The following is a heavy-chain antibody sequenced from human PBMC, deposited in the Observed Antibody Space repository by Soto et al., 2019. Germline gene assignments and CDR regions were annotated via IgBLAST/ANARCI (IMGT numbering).Heavy chain of an antibody. J-gene: IGHJ3*02. Sequence: QVQLVESGGGVVQPGRSLRLSCAASGFTFSSYGMHWVRQAPGKGLEWVAVIWYDGSNKYYADSVKGRFTISRDNSKNTLYLQMNSLRAEDTAVYYCARQVDLFPTYYDFWSGPHAFDIWGQGTMVTVSS. CDR2: IWYDGSNK. D-gene: IGHD3-3*01. V-gene: IGHV3-33*01. CDR3: ARQVDLFPTYYDFWSGPHAFDI. CDR1: GFTFSSYG.